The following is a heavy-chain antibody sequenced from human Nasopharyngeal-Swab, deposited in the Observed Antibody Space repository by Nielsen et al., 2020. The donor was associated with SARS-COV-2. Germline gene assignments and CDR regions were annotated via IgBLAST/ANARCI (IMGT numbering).Heavy chain of an antibody. CDR1: GCTFTSYY. J-gene: IGHJ6*02. CDR2: INPSGGST. V-gene: IGHV1-46*01. Sequence: ASVKVSCKASGCTFTSYYMHWVRQAPGQGLEWMGIINPSGGSTSYAQKFQGRVTMTRDTSTSTVYMELSSLRSEDTAVYYCARAGALTMVRGLNRANEYGMDVWGQGTTVIVSS. D-gene: IGHD3-10*01. CDR3: ARAGALTMVRGLNRANEYGMDV.